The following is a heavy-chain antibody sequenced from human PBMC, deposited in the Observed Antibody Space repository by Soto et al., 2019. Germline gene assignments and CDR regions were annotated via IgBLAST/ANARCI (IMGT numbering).Heavy chain of an antibody. CDR3: ARDLQDPNYYDSSGYQNGMDV. D-gene: IGHD3-22*01. CDR1: GYTFTGYY. J-gene: IGHJ6*02. CDR2: INPNSGGT. Sequence: ASVKVSCKASGYTFTGYYMHWVRQAPGQGLEWMGWINPNSGGTNYAQKFQGWVTMTRDTSISTAYMGLSRLRSDDTAVYYCARDLQDPNYYDSSGYQNGMDVWGQGTTVTVSS. V-gene: IGHV1-2*04.